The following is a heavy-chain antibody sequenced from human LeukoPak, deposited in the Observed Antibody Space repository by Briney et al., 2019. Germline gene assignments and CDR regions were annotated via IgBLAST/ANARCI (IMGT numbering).Heavy chain of an antibody. J-gene: IGHJ6*04. CDR1: GGTFSSYA. CDR2: IIPIFGTA. V-gene: IGHV1-69*13. Sequence: ASVKVSCKASGGTFSSYAISWVRQAPGQGLEWMGGIIPIFGTANYAQKFQGRVTITADESTSTAYMELGSLRSEDTAVYYCVRVFPGYYGMDVWGKGTTVTVSS. CDR3: VRVFPGYYGMDV.